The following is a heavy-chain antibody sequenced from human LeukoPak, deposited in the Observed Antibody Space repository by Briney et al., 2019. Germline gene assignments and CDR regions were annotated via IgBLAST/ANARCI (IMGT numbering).Heavy chain of an antibody. Sequence: SETLSLTCTVSGGSISTYYWSWIRQPPGKGLEWIGYIYYSGSTNYNPSLKSRVTISVDTSKNQFSLKLSSVTAADTAVYYCARAEYCSSTSCYAGIFDYWGQGTLVTVSS. D-gene: IGHD2-2*01. CDR3: ARAEYCSSTSCYAGIFDY. V-gene: IGHV4-59*01. CDR2: IYYSGST. CDR1: GGSISTYY. J-gene: IGHJ4*02.